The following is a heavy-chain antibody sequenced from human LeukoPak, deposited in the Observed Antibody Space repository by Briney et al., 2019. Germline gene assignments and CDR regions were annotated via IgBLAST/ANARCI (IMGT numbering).Heavy chain of an antibody. V-gene: IGHV4-4*07. J-gene: IGHJ5*02. Sequence: PSETLSLTCSVSYDSITPYYWSWIRQPAGKGLEWIGRIYSSGDTNYNPSLKSRVTMSIDTSKNQFSLKLSSVTAADTAVYYCARQVKIFGVATRQDWFDPWGQGTLVTVSS. CDR2: IYSSGDT. D-gene: IGHD3-3*01. CDR1: YDSITPYY. CDR3: ARQVKIFGVATRQDWFDP.